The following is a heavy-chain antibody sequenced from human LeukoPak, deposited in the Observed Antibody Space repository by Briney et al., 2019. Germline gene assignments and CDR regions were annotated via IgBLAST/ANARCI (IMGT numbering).Heavy chain of an antibody. CDR1: GGSISSGGYY. Sequence: SQTLSLTCTVSGGSISSGGYYWSWIRQPPGKGLEWIRYIYHSGSTYHNPSLKSRVTISVDRSKNQFSLKLSSVTAADTAVYYCARVAPGLQLPFSAIDYWGQGTLVTVSS. CDR2: IYHSGST. V-gene: IGHV4-30-2*01. J-gene: IGHJ4*02. D-gene: IGHD5-24*01. CDR3: ARVAPGLQLPFSAIDY.